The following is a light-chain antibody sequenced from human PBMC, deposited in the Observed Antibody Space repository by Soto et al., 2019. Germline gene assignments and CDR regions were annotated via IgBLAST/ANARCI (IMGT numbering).Light chain of an antibody. CDR1: QSVSSK. J-gene: IGKJ2*01. Sequence: EIVMTHSPATLSVSPGERATLSCRASQSVSSKLAWFQQKPGQAPRPLIYGTSTRATGIPARFSGSGSGTEFTLTISSLQSEDFAIYYCQQYNTWPYTFGQGTTLEIK. CDR3: QQYNTWPYT. V-gene: IGKV3-15*01. CDR2: GTS.